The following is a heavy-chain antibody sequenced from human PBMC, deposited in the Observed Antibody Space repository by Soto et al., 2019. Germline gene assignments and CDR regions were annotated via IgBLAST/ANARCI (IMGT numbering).Heavy chain of an antibody. CDR3: ASIAMVRGALNSYGDWFDP. CDR2: INHSGST. J-gene: IGHJ5*02. V-gene: IGHV4-34*01. CDR1: GGSFRGYY. D-gene: IGHD3-10*01. Sequence: SQTLSLTCAVYGGSFRGYYWSWIRQPPGKGLEWIGEINHSGSTNYNPSLKSRVTISADTSKNQFSLKLISVTAVDTAVYYCASIAMVRGALNSYGDWFDPWGQGTLVTVSS.